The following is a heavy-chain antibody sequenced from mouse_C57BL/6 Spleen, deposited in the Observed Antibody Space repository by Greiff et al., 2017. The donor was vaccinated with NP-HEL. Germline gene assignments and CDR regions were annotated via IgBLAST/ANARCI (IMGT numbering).Heavy chain of an antibody. CDR1: GYTFTSYW. CDR2: INPSSGYT. Sequence: QVQLKQSGAELAKPGASVKLSCKASGYTFTSYWMHWVKQRPGQGLEWIGYINPSSGYTKYNQKFKDKATLTADKSSSTAYMQLSSLTYEDSAVDYCARPYDGYFHFDYWGQGTTLTVSS. D-gene: IGHD2-3*01. CDR3: ARPYDGYFHFDY. V-gene: IGHV1-7*01. J-gene: IGHJ2*01.